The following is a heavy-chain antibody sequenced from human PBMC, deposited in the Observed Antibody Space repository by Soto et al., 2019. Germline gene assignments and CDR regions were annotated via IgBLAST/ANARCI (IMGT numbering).Heavy chain of an antibody. Sequence: QVQLQQWGAGLLKPSETLSLTCAVYGGSFSGYYWSWIRQPPGKGLEWIGEINHSGSTNYNPSLKSRVTISVDTSKNQFSLKLSSVTAADTAVYYCARGQIYGSGSCGTKTYNWFDPWGQGTLVTVSS. J-gene: IGHJ5*02. D-gene: IGHD3-10*01. CDR1: GGSFSGYY. CDR2: INHSGST. CDR3: ARGQIYGSGSCGTKTYNWFDP. V-gene: IGHV4-34*01.